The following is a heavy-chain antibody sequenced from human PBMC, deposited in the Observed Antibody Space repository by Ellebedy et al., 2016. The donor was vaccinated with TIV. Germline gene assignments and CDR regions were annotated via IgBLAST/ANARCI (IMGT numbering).Heavy chain of an antibody. V-gene: IGHV1-18*04. Sequence: ASVKVSXXTSGYTFTSYSINWVRQAPGQGLEWMGWISALNGNIHYAQKFQGRVTMTTDTATSTAYMELKSLRSDDTAVYFCAGSTSIAVAGAEDWGQGTLVTVSS. J-gene: IGHJ4*02. CDR3: AGSTSIAVAGAED. D-gene: IGHD6-19*01. CDR2: ISALNGNI. CDR1: GYTFTSYS.